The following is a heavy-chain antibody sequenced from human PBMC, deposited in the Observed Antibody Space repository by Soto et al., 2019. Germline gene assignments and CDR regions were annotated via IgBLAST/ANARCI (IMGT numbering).Heavy chain of an antibody. CDR3: ARDMLKGPRDHMVRGVKRRYYYGMDV. Sequence: PGGSLRLSCAASGFTFSDYYMSWIRQAPGKGLEWVSYISSSSSYTNYADSVKGRFTISRDNAKNSLYLQMNSLRAEDTAVYYCARDMLKGPRDHMVRGVKRRYYYGMDVWGQGTTVTVSS. CDR1: GFTFSDYY. CDR2: ISSSSSYT. D-gene: IGHD3-10*01. V-gene: IGHV3-11*06. J-gene: IGHJ6*02.